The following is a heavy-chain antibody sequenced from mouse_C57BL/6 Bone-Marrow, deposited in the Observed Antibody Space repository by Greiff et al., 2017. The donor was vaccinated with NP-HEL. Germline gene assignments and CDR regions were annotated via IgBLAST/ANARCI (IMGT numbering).Heavy chain of an antibody. Sequence: VQLQQSGADLVRPGASVTLSCKASGYTFTDYEMHWVKQTPVHGLEWIGAIDPETGGTAYNQKFKGKAILTADKSSSTAYMELRSLTSEDSAVYYCTRRDYGIFYAMDYWGQGTSVTVSS. CDR3: TRRDYGIFYAMDY. V-gene: IGHV1-15*01. CDR2: IDPETGGT. CDR1: GYTFTDYE. J-gene: IGHJ4*01. D-gene: IGHD1-1*01.